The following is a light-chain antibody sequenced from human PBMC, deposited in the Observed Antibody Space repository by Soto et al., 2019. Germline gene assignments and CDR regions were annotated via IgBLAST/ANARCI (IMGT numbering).Light chain of an antibody. CDR2: GAF. CDR3: QQYGASPIT. CDR1: QSVSDNN. J-gene: IGKJ3*01. Sequence: EIVLTQSPGTLSLSPGERAILSCRASQSVSDNNLAWYQQKPGQAPSLLMYGAFFRVTGVPDRFSGSASGVDFTLTISRLEPEDFAVYFCQQYGASPITFGPGTKVDT. V-gene: IGKV3-20*01.